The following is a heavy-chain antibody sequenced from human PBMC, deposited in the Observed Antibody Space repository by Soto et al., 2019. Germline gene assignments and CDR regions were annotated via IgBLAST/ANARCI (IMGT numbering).Heavy chain of an antibody. CDR2: IWYDGITK. D-gene: IGHD5-18*01. CDR3: ARDVDTTSHLNWFDP. J-gene: IGHJ5*02. CDR1: GFSLGGYG. Sequence: PGGSLRLCCEVSGFSLGGYGVHWVRQAPGKGLEWVAVIWYDGITKNYADSVRGRFTISRDSSKNTVYLQMDSLKVEDTALYYCARDVDTTSHLNWFDPWGQGVMVTVSS. V-gene: IGHV3-33*01.